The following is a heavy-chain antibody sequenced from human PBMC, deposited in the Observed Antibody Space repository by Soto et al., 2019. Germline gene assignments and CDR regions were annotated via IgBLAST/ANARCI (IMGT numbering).Heavy chain of an antibody. J-gene: IGHJ4*02. CDR3: ATLPPRRVVVVLPIPS. CDR2: VYHTGST. D-gene: IGHD2-15*01. Sequence: QVQLQQSGPRLARPSGTLSLTCVVSGGSISSTNWWTWVRQTPGKGLEWIGEVYHTGSTKYNPSLNNQGTISLDKANTHFSLNLKSVTAADTAVYYCATLPPRRVVVVLPIPSWGQGTLVTVSS. CDR1: GGSISSTNW. V-gene: IGHV4-4*02.